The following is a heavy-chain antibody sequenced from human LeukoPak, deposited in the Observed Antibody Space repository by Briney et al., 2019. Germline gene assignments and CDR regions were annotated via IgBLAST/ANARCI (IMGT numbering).Heavy chain of an antibody. Sequence: SETLSLTCAVSGYSMSGGYSWCWIRQPPGKGLEWIGSIYHSGTTYYNPSLKSRVTISVDTSKNQFSLKLSSVTAADTAVYYCTRVGVVATNPLRWDQGTLVTVSS. CDR2: IYHSGTT. D-gene: IGHD2-15*01. V-gene: IGHV4-38-2*01. J-gene: IGHJ4*02. CDR3: TRVGVVATNPLR. CDR1: GYSMSGGYS.